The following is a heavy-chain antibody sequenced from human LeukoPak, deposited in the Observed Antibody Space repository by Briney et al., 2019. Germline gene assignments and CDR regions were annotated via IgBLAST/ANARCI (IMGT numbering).Heavy chain of an antibody. J-gene: IGHJ4*02. D-gene: IGHD6-25*01. V-gene: IGHV3-30*03. CDR2: ISYDGSYK. CDR3: ARGGPTDY. CDR1: GFTFSSFG. Sequence: GGSLRLSCAASGFTFSSFGMHWVRQAPGKGLEWVAVISYDGSYKLYADSVKGRFTISRDNSKNTLYLQVNSLRAEDTAVYYCARGGPTDYWGQGTLVTVSS.